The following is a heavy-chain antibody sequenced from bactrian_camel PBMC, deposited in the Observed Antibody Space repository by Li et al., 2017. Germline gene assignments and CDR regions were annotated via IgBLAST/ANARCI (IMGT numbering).Heavy chain of an antibody. J-gene: IGHJ6*01. CDR3: AAGCGEYLSYRKFDCSS. CDR2: IYSDSTNT. CDR1: GFTFTDYG. V-gene: IGHV3-2*01. Sequence: HVQLVESGGGLVQPGGSLRLSCAASGFTFTDYGMSWVRQAPGKGLEWVTNIYSDSTNTYYADSVKGRFTISRDNAKNTVYLQMNSLKPEDTAMYFCAAGCGEYLSYRKFDCSSWGQGTQVTVS. D-gene: IGHD5*01.